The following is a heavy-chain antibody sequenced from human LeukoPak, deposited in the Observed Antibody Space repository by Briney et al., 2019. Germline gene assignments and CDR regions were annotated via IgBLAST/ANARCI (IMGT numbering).Heavy chain of an antibody. V-gene: IGHV3-33*01. J-gene: IGHJ4*02. CDR1: GFTFSSYG. CDR3: ARDAGPGNQNFDY. Sequence: QSGVSLRLSCAASGFTFSSYGMHWVRQAPGKGLEWVAVIWYDGSNKYYADSVKGRFTISRDNSKNTLYLQMNSLRAEDTAVYYCARDAGPGNQNFDYWGQGTLVTVSS. D-gene: IGHD1-14*01. CDR2: IWYDGSNK.